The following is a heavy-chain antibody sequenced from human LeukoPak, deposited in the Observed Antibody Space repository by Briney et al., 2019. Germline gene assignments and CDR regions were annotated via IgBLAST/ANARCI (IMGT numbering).Heavy chain of an antibody. CDR3: ARAPGGGHGSGDAGRVY. CDR1: GFTFSSYA. Sequence: PGRSLRLSCAASGFTFSSYAMHWVRQAPGKGLEWVAVISYEGSNKYYADSVKGRFTISRDNSKNTLYLQMNSLRAEDTAVYYCARAPGGGHGSGDAGRVYWGQGTLVTVSS. CDR2: ISYEGSNK. V-gene: IGHV3-30*04. J-gene: IGHJ4*02. D-gene: IGHD6-19*01.